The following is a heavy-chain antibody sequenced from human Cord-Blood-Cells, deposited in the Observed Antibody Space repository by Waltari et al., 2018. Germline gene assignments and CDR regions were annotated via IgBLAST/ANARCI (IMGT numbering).Heavy chain of an antibody. CDR3: ARAAITGTHYFDY. V-gene: IGHV3-7*01. D-gene: IGHD1-7*01. Sequence: EVQLVGSGGGLVKPGGSLRLSCAASGFAFSSYWLICICPAPGKGLEWVANIKQDGSEKYYVDSVKGRFTISRDNAKNSLYLQMNSLRAEDTAVYYCARAAITGTHYFDYWGQGTLVTVSS. CDR1: GFAFSSYW. J-gene: IGHJ4*02. CDR2: IKQDGSEK.